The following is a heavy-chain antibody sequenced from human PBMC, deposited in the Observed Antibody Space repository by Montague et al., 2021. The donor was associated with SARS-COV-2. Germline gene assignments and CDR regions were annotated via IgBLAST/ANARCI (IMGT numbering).Heavy chain of an antibody. Sequence: SETLSLTCAVSGGSVSDTDYYWGWVRRPPGKGLEWLGTTFQSGNSFSNPSLKSRLSISVHASMNEVSLRLASVTAADTAIYYCVRVSLTRGGFDKWGQGALVTVSS. CDR3: VRVSLTRGGFDK. J-gene: IGHJ4*02. D-gene: IGHD3-10*01. CDR1: GGSVSDTDYY. V-gene: IGHV4-39*01. CDR2: TFQSGNS.